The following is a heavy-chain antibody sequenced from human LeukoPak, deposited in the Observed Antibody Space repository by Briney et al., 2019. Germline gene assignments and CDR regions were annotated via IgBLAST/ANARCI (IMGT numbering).Heavy chain of an antibody. CDR2: IWYDGSNN. CDR1: GFTFSSYG. V-gene: IGHV3-33*08. D-gene: IGHD2-21*02. J-gene: IGHJ4*02. Sequence: GGSLRLSCAASGFTFSSYGMHRVRQAPGKGLEWVAVIWYDGSNNYYADSVKGRFTISRDNSRNTLFLQMNSLRAEDTAVYYCARDCSGGACYSVDYWGQGTLVTVSS. CDR3: ARDCSGGACYSVDY.